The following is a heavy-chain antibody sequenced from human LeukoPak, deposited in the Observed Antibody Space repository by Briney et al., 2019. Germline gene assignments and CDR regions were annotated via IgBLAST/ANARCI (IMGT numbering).Heavy chain of an antibody. D-gene: IGHD5-24*01. J-gene: IGHJ6*02. Sequence: GGCLRLSCAASGFTVSSNYMSWVRQAPGKGLEWVSAIYSGGSAYYADSVKGRFIISRDNSKNTLYLQMNSLRAEDTAVYYCAREGGYNRNGGYYYHNGMDVWGQGTTVTVSS. CDR1: GFTVSSNY. CDR2: IYSGGSA. V-gene: IGHV3-53*01. CDR3: AREGGYNRNGGYYYHNGMDV.